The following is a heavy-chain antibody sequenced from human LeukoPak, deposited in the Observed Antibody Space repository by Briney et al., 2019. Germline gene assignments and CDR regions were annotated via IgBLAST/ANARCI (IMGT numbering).Heavy chain of an antibody. V-gene: IGHV3-23*01. J-gene: IGHJ4*02. CDR3: AKGGYSSGWSPRLLVEPFDY. Sequence: PGGSLRLSCAASGFTFNNYAMSWVRQAPGKGLEWVSAISGSGGSTYYADSVKGRFTISRDNSKNTLYLQMNSLRAEDTAVYYCAKGGYSSGWSPRLLVEPFDYWGQGTLVTVSS. CDR1: GFTFNNYA. D-gene: IGHD6-19*01. CDR2: ISGSGGST.